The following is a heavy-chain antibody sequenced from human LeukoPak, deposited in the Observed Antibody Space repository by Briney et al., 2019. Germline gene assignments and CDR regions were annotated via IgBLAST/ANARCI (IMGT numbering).Heavy chain of an antibody. CDR3: ARGRIGGYSRFGY. Sequence: SETLSLTCAVYGGSFSGYYWSWIRQPPGKGLEWIGEINHSGSTNYNPSLKSRVTISVDTSKNQFSLKLSSVTAADTAVYYCARGRIGGYSRFGYWGQGTLVTVSS. D-gene: IGHD5-12*01. CDR2: INHSGST. CDR1: GGSFSGYY. J-gene: IGHJ4*02. V-gene: IGHV4-34*01.